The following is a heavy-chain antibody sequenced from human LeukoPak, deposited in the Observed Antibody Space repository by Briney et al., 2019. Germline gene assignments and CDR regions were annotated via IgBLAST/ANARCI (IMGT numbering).Heavy chain of an antibody. CDR3: ASLPATYYYYGMDV. Sequence: GGSLRLSCAASGFTFSSYEMNWVRQAPGKGLEWVSYISSSGSTIYYADSVKGRFTISKDNAKNSLYLQMNSLRAEDTAVYYCASLPATYYYYGMDVWGQGTTVTVSS. CDR1: GFTFSSYE. J-gene: IGHJ6*02. V-gene: IGHV3-48*03. CDR2: ISSSGSTI.